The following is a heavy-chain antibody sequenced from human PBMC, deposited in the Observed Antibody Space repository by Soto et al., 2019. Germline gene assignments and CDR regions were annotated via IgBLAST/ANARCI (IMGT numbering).Heavy chain of an antibody. J-gene: IGHJ4*02. CDR2: FYYSGST. CDR3: ARGRGFCSGASCRGYFEY. CDR1: GGSIRDYY. D-gene: IGHD2-15*01. V-gene: IGHV4-59*01. Sequence: SETLSLTCTVSGGSIRDYYWIWIRQPPGKGLEWIGNFYYSGSTNYNASLKSRVTISVDTSKNQFSLKLTSVTAADTAVYFCARGRGFCSGASCRGYFEYWGQGTLVTVSS.